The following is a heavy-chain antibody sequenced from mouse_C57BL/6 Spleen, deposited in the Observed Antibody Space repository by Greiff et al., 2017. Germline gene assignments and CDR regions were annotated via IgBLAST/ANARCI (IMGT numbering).Heavy chain of an antibody. CDR1: GYSITSGYY. D-gene: IGHD3-1*01. CDR3: ARRGLPSMDY. Sequence: EVHLVESGPGLVKPSQSLSLTCSVTGYSITSGYYWNWIRQFPGNKLEWMGYISYDGSNNYNPSLKNRISITRDTSKNQFFLKLNSVTTEDTATYYCARRGLPSMDYWGQGTSVTVSS. J-gene: IGHJ4*01. CDR2: ISYDGSN. V-gene: IGHV3-6*01.